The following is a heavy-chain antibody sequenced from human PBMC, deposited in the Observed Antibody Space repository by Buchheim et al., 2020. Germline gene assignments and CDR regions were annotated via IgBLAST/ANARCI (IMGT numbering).Heavy chain of an antibody. CDR1: GLYFSSHW. J-gene: IGHJ4*02. CDR2: ISGDGPLT. Sequence: QLVESGGGLVQPGGSLRLSCAASGLYFSSHWMHWVRQAPGEGLVWVARISGDGPLTYYADSVKGRFTIPRDNAEKALFLQMISLTVDDTAVYFCADVHVNVWGQGT. D-gene: IGHD6-6*01. V-gene: IGHV3-74*01. CDR3: ADVHVNV.